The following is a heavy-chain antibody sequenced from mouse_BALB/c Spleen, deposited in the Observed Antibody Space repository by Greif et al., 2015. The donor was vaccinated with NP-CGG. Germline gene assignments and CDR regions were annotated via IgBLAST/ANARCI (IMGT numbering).Heavy chain of an antibody. V-gene: IGHV5-12*02. Sequence: EVKLVESGGGLVQPGGSLKLSCATSGFTFSDYYMYWVRQTPEKRLEWVAYISNGGGSTYYPDTVKGRFTISRDNAKNTLYLQMSRLKSEDTAMYYCARHPPLLRYFDVWGAGTTVTVSS. CDR2: ISNGGGST. CDR3: ARHPPLLRYFDV. J-gene: IGHJ1*01. D-gene: IGHD1-1*01. CDR1: GFTFSDYY.